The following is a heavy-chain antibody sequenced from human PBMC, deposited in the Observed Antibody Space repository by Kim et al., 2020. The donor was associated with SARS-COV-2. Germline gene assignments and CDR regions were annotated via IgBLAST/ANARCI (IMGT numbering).Heavy chain of an antibody. J-gene: IGHJ2*01. D-gene: IGHD2-8*01. CDR2: IIPIFGTA. CDR1: GGTFSSYA. CDR3: ARGPIVLMVSHWYFDL. V-gene: IGHV1-69*13. Sequence: SVKVSCKASGGTFSSYAISWVRQAPGQGLEWMGGIIPIFGTANYAQKFQGRVTITADESTSTAYMELSSLRSEDTAVYYCARGPIVLMVSHWYFDLWGRGTLVTVSS.